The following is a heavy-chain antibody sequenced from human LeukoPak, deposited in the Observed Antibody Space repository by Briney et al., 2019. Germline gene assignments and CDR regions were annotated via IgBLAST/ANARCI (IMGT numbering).Heavy chain of an antibody. CDR2: ISSSSSTI. J-gene: IGHJ3*02. V-gene: IGHV3-48*01. CDR1: GFTFSSFA. D-gene: IGHD6-13*01. Sequence: PGGSLRLSCAASGFTFSSFAMDWVRQAPGKGLEWVSYISSSSSTIYYADSVKGRFTISRDNAKNSLYLQMNSLRAEDTAVYYCARRRYSSSWYDAFDIWGQGTMVTVSS. CDR3: ARRRYSSSWYDAFDI.